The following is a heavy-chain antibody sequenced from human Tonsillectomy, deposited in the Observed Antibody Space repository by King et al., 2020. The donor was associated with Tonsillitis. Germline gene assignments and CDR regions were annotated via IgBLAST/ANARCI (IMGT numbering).Heavy chain of an antibody. CDR1: GFIFRSYT. CDR3: ARDQSTVAGHHYYNDMDV. CDR2: ISDDGSNK. V-gene: IGHV3-30-3*01. D-gene: IGHD6-19*01. J-gene: IGHJ6*02. Sequence: VQLVESGGGVVQPGRSLRLSCAACGFIFRSYTMHWVRQAPGKGLEWVALISDDGSNKYYADSVEGRFTISRDNSENTLHLQMNSLRAEDTAVYYCARDQSTVAGHHYYNDMDVWGQGTTVTVSS.